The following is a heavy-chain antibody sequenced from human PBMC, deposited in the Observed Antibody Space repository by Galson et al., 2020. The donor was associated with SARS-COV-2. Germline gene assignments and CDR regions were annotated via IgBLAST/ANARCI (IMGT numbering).Heavy chain of an antibody. CDR2: INPNSGGT. CDR1: GYTFTGYY. Sequence: ASVKVSCKASGYTFTGYYMHWVRQAPGQGLEWMGWINPNSGGTNYAQKFQGRVTMTRDTSISTAYMELSRLRSDDTAVYYCARDSGESRLWFGCDYWGQGTLVTVSS. V-gene: IGHV1-2*02. CDR3: ARDSGESRLWFGCDY. J-gene: IGHJ4*02. D-gene: IGHD3-10*01.